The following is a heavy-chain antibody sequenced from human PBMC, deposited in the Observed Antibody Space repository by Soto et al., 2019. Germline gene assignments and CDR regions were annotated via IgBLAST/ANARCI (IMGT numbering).Heavy chain of an antibody. V-gene: IGHV3-66*01. CDR1: GFSVGISY. J-gene: IGHJ4*02. CDR2: MYSGGNT. D-gene: IGHD2-2*01. CDR3: AKRKYCTSTTCFDY. Sequence: EVQLVESGGALVQPGGSLRLSCAGSGFSVGISYMTWVRQVPGKGLEWVSIMYSGGNTYYADSVKGRFTVSRDNSKNTLYLQMSNLRAEDTAVYYCAKRKYCTSTTCFDYWGQGTLVTVSS.